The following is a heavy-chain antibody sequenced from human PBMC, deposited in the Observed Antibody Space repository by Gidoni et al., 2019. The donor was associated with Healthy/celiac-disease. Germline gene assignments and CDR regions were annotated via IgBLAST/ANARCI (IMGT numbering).Heavy chain of an antibody. CDR3: AKAYYDSSGPDDAFDI. J-gene: IGHJ3*02. V-gene: IGHV3-30*18. D-gene: IGHD3-22*01. CDR2: ISYDGSNK. CDR1: GFTFSSYG. Sequence: QVQLVESGGGVVQPGRSLRLSCAASGFTFSSYGMHWVRQAPGKGLEWVAVISYDGSNKYYADSVKGRFTISRDNSKNTLYLQMNSLRAEDTAVYYCAKAYYDSSGPDDAFDIWGQGTMVTVSS.